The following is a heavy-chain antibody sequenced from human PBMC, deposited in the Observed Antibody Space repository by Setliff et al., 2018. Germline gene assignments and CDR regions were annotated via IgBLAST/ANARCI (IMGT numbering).Heavy chain of an antibody. D-gene: IGHD3-3*01. Sequence: LSLTCTVSGVSVTGSYWSWIRQPPGRGLECIGYIYYSGSSNYNPSLKSRVTMSVDTSKNQLSLELTSVTAADTAVYYCARVSGFLYVDVWGKGTTVTVSS. CDR1: GVSVTGSY. J-gene: IGHJ6*03. V-gene: IGHV4-59*08. CDR2: IYYSGSS. CDR3: ARVSGFLYVDV.